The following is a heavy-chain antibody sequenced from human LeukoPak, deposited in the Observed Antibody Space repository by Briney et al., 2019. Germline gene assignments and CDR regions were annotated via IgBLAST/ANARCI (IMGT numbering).Heavy chain of an antibody. CDR1: GYTFPSYF. Sequence: GGSVKVSCKASGYTFPSYFMHWVRQAPGQGLEWMGIINPTGGSTTYAQKFQGRVTMARDTSTSTVYMELNSLRSDDTAVYYCARTAARRFDYWGQGTLVTVSS. CDR3: ARTAARRFDY. V-gene: IGHV1-46*01. D-gene: IGHD6-6*01. J-gene: IGHJ4*02. CDR2: INPTGGST.